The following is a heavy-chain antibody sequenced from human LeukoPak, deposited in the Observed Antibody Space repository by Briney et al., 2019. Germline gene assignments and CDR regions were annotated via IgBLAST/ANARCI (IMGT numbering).Heavy chain of an antibody. CDR1: GFIFKKYW. D-gene: IGHD7-27*01. CDR3: AKGARVRPTGGMDV. J-gene: IGHJ6*02. Sequence: GESLRLSCAASGFIFKKYWMNWVRQVPGKGLEWVSAISGSGGGTYYADSVKGRFTISRGNPKNTLYLQMNSLRAEDTAVYYCAKGARVRPTGGMDVWGQGTTVTVSS. V-gene: IGHV3-23*01. CDR2: ISGSGGGT.